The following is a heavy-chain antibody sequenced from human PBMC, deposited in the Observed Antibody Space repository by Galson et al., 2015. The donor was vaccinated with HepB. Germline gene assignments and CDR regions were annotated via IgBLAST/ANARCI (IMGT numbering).Heavy chain of an antibody. CDR3: ARVVYSNWPGGASHYYYYMDV. J-gene: IGHJ6*03. D-gene: IGHD4-11*01. CDR1: GGSISSGGYY. Sequence: TLSLTCTVSGGSISSGGYYWSWIRQHPGKGLEWIGYIYYSGSTYYNPSLKSRVTISVDTSKNQFSLKLSSVTAADTAVYYCARVVYSNWPGGASHYYYYMDVWGKGTTVTVSS. V-gene: IGHV4-31*03. CDR2: IYYSGST.